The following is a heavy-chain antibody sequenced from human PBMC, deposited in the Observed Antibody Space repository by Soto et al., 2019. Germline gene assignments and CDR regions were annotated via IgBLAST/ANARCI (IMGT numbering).Heavy chain of an antibody. CDR3: ARAGDYGDYQDY. J-gene: IGHJ4*02. CDR2: IWYDGSNK. Sequence: QVQLVESGGGVVQPGRSLRLSCAASGFTFSSYGMHWVRQAPGKGLEWVAVIWYDGSNKYYADSVKGRFTISRDHSKNTLDLQRNGLRAEDTAVYYCARAGDYGDYQDYWGQGTLVTVSS. V-gene: IGHV3-33*01. D-gene: IGHD4-17*01. CDR1: GFTFSSYG.